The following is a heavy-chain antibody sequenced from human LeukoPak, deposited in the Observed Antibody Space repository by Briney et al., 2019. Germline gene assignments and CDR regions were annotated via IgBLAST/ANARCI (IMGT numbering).Heavy chain of an antibody. CDR1: GCTFSNFA. J-gene: IGHJ4*02. D-gene: IGHD3-10*01. V-gene: IGHV3-23*01. Sequence: GGSLRLSCAASGCTFSNFAMSWVRQAPGKGLEWVSSISGTGVNTHCADSARGRFTISRDYSKNTLYLRMSSLRAEDTAVYYCAKSSVRGVDSFDYWGQGTLVTVSS. CDR3: AKSSVRGVDSFDY. CDR2: ISGTGVNT.